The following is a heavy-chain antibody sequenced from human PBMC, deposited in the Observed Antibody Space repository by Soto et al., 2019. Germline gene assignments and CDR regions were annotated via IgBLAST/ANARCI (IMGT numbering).Heavy chain of an antibody. CDR1: GGIFSTYA. Sequence: QVQLVQSGAEVKKPGSSVKVSCKASGGIFSTYAISWLRRAPGQGLEWMGGIIPIFGTPNYAQGFQGRVTITSDEYNSTAYMELGRLRSEDTAVSYCARDRDDYGSWNCYNRSDFWVQGSLVTVSS. J-gene: IGHJ4*02. CDR2: IIPIFGTP. CDR3: ARDRDDYGSWNCYNRSDF. V-gene: IGHV1-69*01. D-gene: IGHD3-10*01.